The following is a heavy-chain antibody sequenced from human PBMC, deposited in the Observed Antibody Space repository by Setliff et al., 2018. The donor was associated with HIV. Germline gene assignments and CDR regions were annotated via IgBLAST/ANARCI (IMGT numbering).Heavy chain of an antibody. CDR2: INYDYNYE. V-gene: IGHV3-30*02. CDR1: GFTFSAHG. D-gene: IGHD2-21*02. CDR3: SKTMWEHRDWHPEDFYFYYFGLDF. Sequence: GGSLRLSCAASGFTFSAHGMHWVRQAPGKGLEWVTFINYDYNYEYYAYSLEGRFSVSRDNSKNTLYLQMNGVRDDDTAIYYCSKTMWEHRDWHPEDFYFYYFGLDFWGQGTTVTVSS. J-gene: IGHJ6*02.